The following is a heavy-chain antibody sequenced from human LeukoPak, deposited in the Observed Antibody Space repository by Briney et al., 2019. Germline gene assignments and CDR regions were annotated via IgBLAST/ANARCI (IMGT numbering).Heavy chain of an antibody. Sequence: SETLSLTCGVSGGSITSINYWTWVRQPPGKGLEWIGEVNLKGSTNYNPSLMGRVAISVDMSENHISLQLTSVTAADTAVYYCAREGGPYRPLDYSGQGTLVTVSS. J-gene: IGHJ4*02. CDR1: GGSITSINY. CDR3: AREGGPYRPLDY. CDR2: VNLKGST. V-gene: IGHV4-4*02.